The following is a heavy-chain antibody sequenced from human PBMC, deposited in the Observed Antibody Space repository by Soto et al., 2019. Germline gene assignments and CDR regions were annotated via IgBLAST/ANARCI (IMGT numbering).Heavy chain of an antibody. J-gene: IGHJ4*02. CDR1: GFTFSSFN. Sequence: EVQLVESGGGLVKPGGSLRLSCAASGFTFSSFNMDWVRQAPGKGLEWVSSISITGNYNYYADSLKGRFTISRDNAQNLLFLQMDSLRPEDTAVYYCASRRLGYCTGGTCPEFWGQGTLVTVTS. D-gene: IGHD2-15*01. CDR3: ASRRLGYCTGGTCPEF. V-gene: IGHV3-21*01. CDR2: ISITGNYN.